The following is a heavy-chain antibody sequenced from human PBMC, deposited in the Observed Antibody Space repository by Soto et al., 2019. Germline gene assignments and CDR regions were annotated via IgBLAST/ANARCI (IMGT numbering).Heavy chain of an antibody. Sequence: QVQLVQSGAEVKKPGSSVKVSCKASGGTFSSYAISWVRQAPGQGLEWMGGIIPIFGTANYAQNFQGRVMITADQATSPASMALSTLISEDTAVYYCERWTGGGRVPWGQGTLVTVSS. CDR3: ERWTGGGRVP. V-gene: IGHV1-69*12. CDR1: GGTFSSYA. D-gene: IGHD3-16*01. CDR2: IIPIFGTA. J-gene: IGHJ5*02.